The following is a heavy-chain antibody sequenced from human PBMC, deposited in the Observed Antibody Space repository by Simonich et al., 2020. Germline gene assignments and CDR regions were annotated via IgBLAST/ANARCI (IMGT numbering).Heavy chain of an antibody. CDR3: ASSKLATIDY. V-gene: IGHV1-2*02. CDR2: INHNSGDT. Sequence: QVQLVQSGAEVKKPGASVKVSCKASGYTFTGYYMHWVRQAPGQGLEWMGWINHNSGDTNYAKKFQGRVTMTRDTSISTAYMELGRLRSDDTAVYYCASSKLATIDYWGQGTLVTVSS. J-gene: IGHJ4*02. D-gene: IGHD5-12*01. CDR1: GYTFTGYY.